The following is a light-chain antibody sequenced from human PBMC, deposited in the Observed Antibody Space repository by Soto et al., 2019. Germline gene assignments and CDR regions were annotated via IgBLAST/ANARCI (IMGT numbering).Light chain of an antibody. CDR2: DAS. CDR1: QSITTW. J-gene: IGKJ4*01. Sequence: DIQMTQSPSTLSASVGDRVTITCRASQSITTWLAWYQQKPGKVPKVLIYDASSLESGVPSRFSGSGSGTEFTLTISSLQPDEFATYYCQQYNSYSWTFGGGTKVEIK. V-gene: IGKV1-5*01. CDR3: QQYNSYSWT.